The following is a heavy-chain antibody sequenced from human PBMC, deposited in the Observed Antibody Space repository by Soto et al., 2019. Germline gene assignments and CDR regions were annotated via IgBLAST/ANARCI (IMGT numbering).Heavy chain of an antibody. J-gene: IGHJ4*02. V-gene: IGHV2-26*01. D-gene: IGHD3-16*01. CDR2: IFSNDEK. CDR1: GFSLSSPRMG. CDR3: ARIGGVIIDLYYFDF. Sequence: QVTLKESGPVLVKPTETLTLTCTVSGFSLSSPRMGVSWIRQPPGKALEWLAHIFSNDEKSYSTSLKSRLTTXKDTTNSQVVLTMTNMDPVDTATYYCARIGGVIIDLYYFDFWGQGTQVAVSS.